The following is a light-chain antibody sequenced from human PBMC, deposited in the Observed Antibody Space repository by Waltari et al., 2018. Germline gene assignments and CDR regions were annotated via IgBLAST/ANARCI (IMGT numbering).Light chain of an antibody. V-gene: IGLV2-14*01. CDR2: EVS. CDR1: SSDVGGYKY. J-gene: IGLJ3*02. Sequence: QSALTQPASVSGSPGQSITISCTGTSSDVGGYKYVSWYQKHPGKAPKLMIYEVSNRPSGISSRFSGSKSGNMASLPISGLQAEDEADYYCSSYASSSTLWVFGGGTKLTVL. CDR3: SSYASSSTLWV.